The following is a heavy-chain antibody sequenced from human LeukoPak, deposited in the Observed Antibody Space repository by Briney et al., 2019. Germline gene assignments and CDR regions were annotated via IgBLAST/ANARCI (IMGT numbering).Heavy chain of an antibody. CDR3: ARAPYSSYGDY. D-gene: IGHD3-22*01. J-gene: IGHJ4*02. CDR1: GGSLSSGGYY. CDR2: IYHSGST. V-gene: IGHV4-30-2*01. Sequence: PSQTLSLTCNVSGGSLSSGGYYWSWIRQPPGKGLEWIGYIYHSGSTYYNPSLKSRVTISVDRSKNQFSLKLSSVTAADTAVYYCARAPYSSYGDYWGQGTLVTVAS.